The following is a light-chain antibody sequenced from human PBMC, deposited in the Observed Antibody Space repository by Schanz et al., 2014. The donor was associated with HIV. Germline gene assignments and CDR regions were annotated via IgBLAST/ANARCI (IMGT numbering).Light chain of an antibody. V-gene: IGKV3D-20*02. CDR3: QQRSNWPPFT. Sequence: EIVMTQSPATLSMSPGERATLSCRASQSVTSRYLAWYKQKHGQAPRLLIFDASIRATGIPDRFSGSGSGTDFTLTISSLEPEDFAVYYCQQRSNWPPFTFGPGTKVDIK. CDR2: DAS. CDR1: QSVTSRY. J-gene: IGKJ3*01.